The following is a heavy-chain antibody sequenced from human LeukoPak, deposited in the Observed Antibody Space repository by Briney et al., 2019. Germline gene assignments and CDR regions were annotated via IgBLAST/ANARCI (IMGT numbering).Heavy chain of an antibody. J-gene: IGHJ6*02. CDR1: GFTVSSNY. V-gene: IGHV3-53*01. D-gene: IGHD2-2*01. CDR3: ARDKSTSYYYYGMDV. CDR2: IYSGGST. Sequence: GRSLRLSCAASGFTVSSNYMSWVRQAPGKGLEWVSVIYSGGSTYYADSVKGRFTISRDNSKNTLYLQMNSLRAEDTAVYYCARDKSTSYYYYGMDVWGQGTTVTVSS.